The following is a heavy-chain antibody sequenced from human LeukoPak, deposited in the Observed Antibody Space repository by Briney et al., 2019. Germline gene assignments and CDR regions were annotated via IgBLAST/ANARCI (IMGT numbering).Heavy chain of an antibody. D-gene: IGHD3-9*01. J-gene: IGHJ4*02. Sequence: PSETLSLTCTVSGGSISSYYWSWIRQPPGKGLEWIGYIYYSGSTNYNPSLKSRVTISVDTSKNQFSLKLSSVTAAATAVYYCARGAHLYNILTGYYTFFDYWGQGTLVTVSS. V-gene: IGHV4-59*01. CDR3: ARGAHLYNILTGYYTFFDY. CDR2: IYYSGST. CDR1: GGSISSYY.